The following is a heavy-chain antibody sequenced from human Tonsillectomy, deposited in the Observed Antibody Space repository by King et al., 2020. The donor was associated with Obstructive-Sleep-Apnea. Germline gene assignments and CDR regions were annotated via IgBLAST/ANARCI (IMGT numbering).Heavy chain of an antibody. D-gene: IGHD3-9*01. CDR2: ISWDGGST. V-gene: IGHV3-43D*03. Sequence: VQLVESGGVVVQPGGSLRLSCAASGFTFDDYAMHWVRQAPGKGLEWVSLISWDGGSTYYADSVKGRFTISRDNSKNSLYLQMNSLRAEDTALYYCVKAHNYDILTGYPGYYFDYWGQGTLVTVSS. CDR3: VKAHNYDILTGYPGYYFDY. CDR1: GFTFDDYA. J-gene: IGHJ4*02.